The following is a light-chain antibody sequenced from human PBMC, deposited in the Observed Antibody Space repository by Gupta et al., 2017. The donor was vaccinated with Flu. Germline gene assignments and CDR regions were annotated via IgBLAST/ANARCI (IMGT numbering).Light chain of an antibody. Sequence: EVVLTQSPLSLSVTLGQPAPISCRSSRSLVYTDGNTYLNWFHQRPGQAPRRLIFKASNRDAGVPDRISGSGSGTDFTLKISRGEEEDVGVYYCRQGTHWPPITFGPGTKVEIK. CDR1: RSLVYTDGNTY. V-gene: IGKV2-30*01. J-gene: IGKJ3*01. CDR3: RQGTHWPPIT. CDR2: KAS.